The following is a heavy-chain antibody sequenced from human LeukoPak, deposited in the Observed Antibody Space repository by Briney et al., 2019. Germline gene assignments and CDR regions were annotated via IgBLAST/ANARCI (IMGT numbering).Heavy chain of an antibody. J-gene: IGHJ3*02. CDR3: AKEAIIAIVFDI. D-gene: IGHD2-15*01. CDR2: ISWNSGSI. Sequence: GGFLRLSCAASGFTFDDYAMHWVRQAPGKGLEWVSGISWNSGSIGYADSVKGRFTISRDNAKNSLYLQMNSLRAEDMALNYCAKEAIIAIVFDIWGQGTMVTVSS. V-gene: IGHV3-9*03. CDR1: GFTFDDYA.